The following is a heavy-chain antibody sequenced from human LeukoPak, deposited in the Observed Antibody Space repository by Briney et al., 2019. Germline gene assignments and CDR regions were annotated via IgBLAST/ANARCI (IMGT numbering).Heavy chain of an antibody. CDR3: AVAYYYGSGDAFDI. D-gene: IGHD3-10*01. V-gene: IGHV3-21*01. CDR1: GFTFRSYS. J-gene: IGHJ3*02. CDR2: INSDSNYI. Sequence: GGSLRLSCAASGFTFRSYSMNWVRQAPGKGLEWVSSINSDSNYIYYADSVQGRFTISRDNAKNSLYLQMNSLRAEDTAVYYCAVAYYYGSGDAFDIWGQGTRVTVSS.